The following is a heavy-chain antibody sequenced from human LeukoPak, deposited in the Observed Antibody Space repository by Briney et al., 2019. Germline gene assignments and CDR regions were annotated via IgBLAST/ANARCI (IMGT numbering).Heavy chain of an antibody. CDR2: ISSSSTTI. CDR1: GFTVSSNY. CDR3: AAGGDYYYHMDV. Sequence: GGSLRLSCAASGFTVSSNYMSWVRQAPGKGLEWVSYISSSSTTIYYADSVKGRFTISRDNAKNSVYLQMNSLRAEDTAVYHCAAGGDYYYHMDVWGKGTTVTVSS. J-gene: IGHJ6*03. V-gene: IGHV3-48*04. D-gene: IGHD3-10*01.